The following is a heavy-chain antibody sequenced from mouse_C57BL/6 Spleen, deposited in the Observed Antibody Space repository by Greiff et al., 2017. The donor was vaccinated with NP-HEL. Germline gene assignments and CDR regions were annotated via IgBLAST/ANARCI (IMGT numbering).Heavy chain of an antibody. J-gene: IGHJ1*03. D-gene: IGHD1-1*01. V-gene: IGHV3-6*01. CDR2: ISYDGSN. CDR1: GYSITSGYY. CDR3: ARDPHYYYGSSYWYFDV. Sequence: DVKLQESGPGLVKPSQSLSLTCSVTGYSITSGYYWNWIRQFPGNKLEWMGYISYDGSNNYNPSLKNRISITRDTSKNQFFLKLNSVTTEDTATYYCARDPHYYYGSSYWYFDVWGTGTTVTVSS.